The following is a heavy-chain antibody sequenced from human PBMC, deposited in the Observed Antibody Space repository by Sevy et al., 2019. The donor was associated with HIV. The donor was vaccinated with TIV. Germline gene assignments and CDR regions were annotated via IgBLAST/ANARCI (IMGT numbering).Heavy chain of an antibody. V-gene: IGHV3-30-3*01. D-gene: IGHD6-19*01. CDR1: GFTFSSYA. Sequence: GGSLRLSCAASGFTFSSYAMHWVRQAPGKGLEWVAVISYDGSNKYYADSVKGRFTISRDNSKNTLYLQMNSLRAEDTAVYYYARGIAVAGTRGYYYGMDVWGQGTTVTVSS. CDR2: ISYDGSNK. J-gene: IGHJ6*02. CDR3: ARGIAVAGTRGYYYGMDV.